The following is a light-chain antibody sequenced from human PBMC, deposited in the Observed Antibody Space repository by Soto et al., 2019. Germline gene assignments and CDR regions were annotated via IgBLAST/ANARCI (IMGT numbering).Light chain of an antibody. Sequence: PGERSTLSCRASQSVSSNLAWYQQKPGQAPRLLIYGASTWATGIPASFSGSGSGAEFTLTISSLQSEDFAVYYCQQYNDWPFTFGGGTKV. V-gene: IGKV3-15*01. CDR3: QQYNDWPFT. CDR1: QSVSSN. CDR2: GAS. J-gene: IGKJ4*01.